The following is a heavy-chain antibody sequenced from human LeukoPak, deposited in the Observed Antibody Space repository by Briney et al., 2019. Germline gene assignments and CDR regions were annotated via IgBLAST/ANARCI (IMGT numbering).Heavy chain of an antibody. CDR2: INPNSGGT. CDR1: GYTFTGYY. J-gene: IGHJ4*02. D-gene: IGHD6-13*01. CDR3: ARGYSGSSWPVGDY. V-gene: IGHV1-2*06. Sequence: GASVKVSCKASGYTFTGYYMHWVRQAPGQGLEWIGRINPNSGGTNYAQKLQGRVTMTTDTSTSTAYMELRSLRSDDTAVYYCARGYSGSSWPVGDYWGQGTLVTVSS.